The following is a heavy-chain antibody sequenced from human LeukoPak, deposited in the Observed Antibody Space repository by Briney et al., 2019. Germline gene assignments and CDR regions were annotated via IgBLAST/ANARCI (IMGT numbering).Heavy chain of an antibody. CDR3: TTVRYCSSTSCYYLSDY. D-gene: IGHD2-2*01. CDR1: GFTFSNAW. J-gene: IGHJ4*02. Sequence: GGSLRLSCAASGFTFSNAWMSWVRQAPGKGLEWVGRIKSKTDGGTTDYAAPVKGRFTISRDDSKSTLYLQVNSLKTEDTAVYYCTTVRYCSSTSCYYLSDYWGQGTLVTVSS. CDR2: IKSKTDGGTT. V-gene: IGHV3-15*01.